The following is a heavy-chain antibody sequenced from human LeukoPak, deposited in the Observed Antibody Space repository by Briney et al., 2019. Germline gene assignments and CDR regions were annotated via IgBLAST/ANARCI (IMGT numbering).Heavy chain of an antibody. D-gene: IGHD2-2*01. CDR1: GFTFSSYS. J-gene: IGHJ4*02. Sequence: PGGSLRLSCAASGFTFSSYSMNWVRQAPGKGLEWVSSISSSSSYIYYADSVKGRFTISRDNAKNSLYLQMNSLRAEDTAVYYCARYCSSTSCHDDYWGQGTLVTVSS. CDR2: ISSSSSYI. CDR3: ARYCSSTSCHDDY. V-gene: IGHV3-21*01.